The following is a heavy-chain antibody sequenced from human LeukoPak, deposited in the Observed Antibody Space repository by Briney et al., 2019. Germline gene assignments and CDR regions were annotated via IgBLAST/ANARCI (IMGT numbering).Heavy chain of an antibody. CDR1: GYSISSGYY. V-gene: IGHV4-38-2*02. CDR3: ARLPYYYGSGSRNAFDI. Sequence: SETLSLTCTVSGYSISSGYYWGWIRQPPGKGLEWIGSIYHSGSTYYNPSLKSRLTISVDTSKNQFSLKLSSVTAADTAVYYCARLPYYYGSGSRNAFDIWGQGTMVTVSS. J-gene: IGHJ3*02. D-gene: IGHD3-10*01. CDR2: IYHSGST.